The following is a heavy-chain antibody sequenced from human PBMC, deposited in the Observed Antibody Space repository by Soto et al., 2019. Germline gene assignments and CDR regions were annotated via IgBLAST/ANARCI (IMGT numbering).Heavy chain of an antibody. CDR3: ARGVDAGVDV. CDR1: GYTFTTYD. V-gene: IGHV1-8*01. D-gene: IGHD1-1*01. J-gene: IGHJ6*02. CDR2: MSPNSGAT. Sequence: QVQLVQSGAEVTKPGASVKVSCKASGYTFTTYDINWVRQATGQGLEWLGWMSPNSGATGYAQKFQGRVTMTRDTSISTADTELSNLRSEDTAMYFCARGVDAGVDVWGQGTTVTVSS.